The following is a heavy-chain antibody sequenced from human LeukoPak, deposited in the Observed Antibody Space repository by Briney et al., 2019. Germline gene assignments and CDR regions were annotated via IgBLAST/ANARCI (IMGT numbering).Heavy chain of an antibody. D-gene: IGHD6-13*01. V-gene: IGHV4-59*01. CDR3: ARSVGIIAADESGENWFDP. CDR2: IYYSGST. CDR1: GGSISSYY. Sequence: SETLSLTCTVSGGSISSYYWSWIRQPPGKGLEWIGYIYYSGSTNYNPSLKSRVTISVDTSKNQFSLKLSSVTAADTAVYYCARSVGIIAADESGENWFDPWGQGTLVTVSS. J-gene: IGHJ5*02.